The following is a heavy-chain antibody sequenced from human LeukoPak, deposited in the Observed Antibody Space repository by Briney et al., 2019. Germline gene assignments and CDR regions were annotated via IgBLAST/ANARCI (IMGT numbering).Heavy chain of an antibody. V-gene: IGHV3-30-3*01. J-gene: IGHJ4*02. D-gene: IGHD5-18*01. CDR1: GFTFSTYA. Sequence: GRSLRLSCAASGFTFSTYAIHWVRQAPGKGLEWVAVISYDSSNKYYADSVKGRFTVSRDNSKSTLYLQMNSLRADDTAVYYCAKDSDSYGYFGYWGQGTLVTVSS. CDR3: AKDSDSYGYFGY. CDR2: ISYDSSNK.